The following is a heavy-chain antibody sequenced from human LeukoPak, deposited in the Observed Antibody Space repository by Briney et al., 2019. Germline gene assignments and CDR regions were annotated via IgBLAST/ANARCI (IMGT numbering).Heavy chain of an antibody. V-gene: IGHV3-33*08. D-gene: IGHD3-10*01. Sequence: GGSLRLSCVGSGFTFSNYWMSWVRQAPGKGLEWVAVIWYDGSSKYYADSVKGRFTISRDNSKNTLYLQMNSLRAEDTAVYYCARDGGSLGFGTREGAFDIWGQGTMVTVSS. CDR1: GFTFSNYW. CDR2: IWYDGSSK. CDR3: ARDGGSLGFGTREGAFDI. J-gene: IGHJ3*02.